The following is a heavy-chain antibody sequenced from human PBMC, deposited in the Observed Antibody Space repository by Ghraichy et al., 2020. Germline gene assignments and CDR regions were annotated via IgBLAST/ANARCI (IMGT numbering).Heavy chain of an antibody. J-gene: IGHJ2*01. Sequence: GGSLRLSCAASGFTFSSYWMSWVRQAPGKGLEWVANIKQDGSEKYYVDSVKGRFTISRDNAKNSLYLQMNSLRAEDTAVYYCARSGGGDYGGNSDFWYFDLWGRGTLVTVSS. CDR2: IKQDGSEK. CDR3: ARSGGGDYGGNSDFWYFDL. V-gene: IGHV3-7*01. CDR1: GFTFSSYW. D-gene: IGHD4-23*01.